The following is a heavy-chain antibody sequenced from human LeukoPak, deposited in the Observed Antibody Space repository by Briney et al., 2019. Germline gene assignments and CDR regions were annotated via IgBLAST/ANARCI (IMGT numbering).Heavy chain of an antibody. Sequence: SETLSLTCAVYGGSFSGYYWSWIRQPPGKGLEWIGYIYYSGSTNYSPSLKSRVTISVDTSKKQFSLKLTSVTAADTAVYYCARGALDYDILTGYYGTDAFDIWGQGTMVTVSS. CDR2: IYYSGST. J-gene: IGHJ3*02. V-gene: IGHV4-59*01. CDR1: GGSFSGYY. CDR3: ARGALDYDILTGYYGTDAFDI. D-gene: IGHD3-9*01.